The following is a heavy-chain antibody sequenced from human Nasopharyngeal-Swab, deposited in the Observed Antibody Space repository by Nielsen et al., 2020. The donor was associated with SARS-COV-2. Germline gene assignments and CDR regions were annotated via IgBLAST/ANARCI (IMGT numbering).Heavy chain of an antibody. Sequence: GESLKISCAASGFTFSSYAMSWVRQAPGKGLEWVSAISGSGGSTYYADSVKGRFTNSRDNSKNTLYLQMNSLRAEDTAVYYCAKAETPYYYGSGPIYYYYGMDVWGQGTTVTVSS. J-gene: IGHJ6*02. CDR1: GFTFSSYA. CDR2: ISGSGGST. V-gene: IGHV3-23*01. CDR3: AKAETPYYYGSGPIYYYYGMDV. D-gene: IGHD3-10*01.